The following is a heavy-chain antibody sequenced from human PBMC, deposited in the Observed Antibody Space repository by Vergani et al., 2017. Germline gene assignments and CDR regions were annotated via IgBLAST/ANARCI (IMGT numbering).Heavy chain of an antibody. Sequence: QLQLQESGPGLVKPSETLSLTCTVSGGSISSSSYYWGWLRQPPGKGLEWIGSIYYSGSTYYNPSLKSRDTISVETSKNQFSLKLSSVTAADTAVYYCARRQSGYDLENWFDPWGQGTLVTVSS. CDR2: IYYSGST. CDR3: ARRQSGYDLENWFDP. J-gene: IGHJ5*02. D-gene: IGHD5-12*01. CDR1: GGSISSSSYY. V-gene: IGHV4-39*01.